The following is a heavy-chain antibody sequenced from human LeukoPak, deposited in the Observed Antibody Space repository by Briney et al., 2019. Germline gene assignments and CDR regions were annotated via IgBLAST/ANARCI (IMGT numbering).Heavy chain of an antibody. CDR1: GYTFTNYY. D-gene: IGHD5-24*01. CDR2: INPSDGRT. J-gene: IGHJ4*02. CDR3: AREIGPRRLHLWASAFDY. V-gene: IGHV1-46*01. Sequence: GASVKVSCKASGYTFTNYYMHWVRQAPGQGFEWMGIINPSDGRTSYGQKFQGRVTMTRDTSTSTVYMELSSLRSEDTAVYYCAREIGPRRLHLWASAFDYWGQGTLVTVSS.